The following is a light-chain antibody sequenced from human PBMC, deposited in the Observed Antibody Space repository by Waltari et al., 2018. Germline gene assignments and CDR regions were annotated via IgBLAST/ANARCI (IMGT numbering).Light chain of an antibody. CDR3: CSYASGSTII. CDR2: EGS. CDR1: SNDVASYNL. V-gene: IGLV2-23*01. J-gene: IGLJ2*01. Sequence: QPALTQPASVSGSPGQSITIPCTGTSNDVASYNLVSWYQRHPGKAPELLIYEGSKRPSGVSNRFSGSKSGNTASLTISGLQAEDEADYFCCSYASGSTIIFGGGTKLTVL.